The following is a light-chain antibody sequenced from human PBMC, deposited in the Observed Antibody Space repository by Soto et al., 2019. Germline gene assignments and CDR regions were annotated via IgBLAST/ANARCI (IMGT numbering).Light chain of an antibody. J-gene: IGKJ2*01. Sequence: DIQMTQSPSSVSASVGDRVTITCRASQGISNWLAWYQQKAGKAPKLLIYATSTLQSGVPSRFRVSGSGTEFTLTISSLQPEDVATYYCQQANSFPYTFGQGTKLEIK. V-gene: IGKV1-12*01. CDR1: QGISNW. CDR2: ATS. CDR3: QQANSFPYT.